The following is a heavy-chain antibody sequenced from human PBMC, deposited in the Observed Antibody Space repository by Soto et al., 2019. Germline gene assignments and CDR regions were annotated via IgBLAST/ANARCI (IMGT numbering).Heavy chain of an antibody. CDR2: IYYSGST. J-gene: IGHJ5*02. V-gene: IGHV4-39*01. D-gene: IGHD3-10*01. Sequence: PSETLSLTCTVSGGSISSSSYYWGWIRQPPGKGLEWIGSIYYSGSTYYNPSLKSRVTISVDTSKDQFSLKLSSVTAADTAVYYCARLLVKPWFGELSPTGGLNWFDPWGQGTLVTVSS. CDR1: GGSISSSSYY. CDR3: ARLLVKPWFGELSPTGGLNWFDP.